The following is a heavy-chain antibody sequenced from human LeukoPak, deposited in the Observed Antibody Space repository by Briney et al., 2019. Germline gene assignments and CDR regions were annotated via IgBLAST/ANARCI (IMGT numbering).Heavy chain of an antibody. CDR2: MYTSGST. V-gene: IGHV4-4*07. CDR1: GGSINSYY. CDR3: ARDAAYYYGSGSHRNGFDY. J-gene: IGHJ4*02. D-gene: IGHD3-10*01. Sequence: ASETLSLTCTVSGGSINSYYWSWIRQPAGKGLEWIGRMYTSGSTNYNPSLKSRVTMSVDTSKNQFSLKLSSVTAADTAVYYCARDAAYYYGSGSHRNGFDYWGQGSLVTVSS.